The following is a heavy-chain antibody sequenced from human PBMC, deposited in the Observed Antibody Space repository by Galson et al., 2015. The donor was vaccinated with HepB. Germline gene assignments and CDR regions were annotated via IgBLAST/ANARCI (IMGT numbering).Heavy chain of an antibody. CDR1: GFTFRDYA. V-gene: IGHV3-23*01. J-gene: IGHJ4*02. D-gene: IGHD2-15*01. CDR3: AKGLELAYCSGGSCSPPDY. Sequence: SLRLSCAVSGFTFRDYAMSWVRQAPGKGLEWVSGISAGGGSTSYADSVKGRFTISRDNSKKTLYLQINNLRAEDTAVYYCAKGLELAYCSGGSCSPPDYWGQGTLVTVSS. CDR2: ISAGGGST.